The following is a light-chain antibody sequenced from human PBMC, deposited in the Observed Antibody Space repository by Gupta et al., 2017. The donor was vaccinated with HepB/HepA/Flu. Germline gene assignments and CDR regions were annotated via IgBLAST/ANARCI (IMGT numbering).Light chain of an antibody. J-gene: IGLJ3*02. CDR1: SSDIGAYNY. Sequence: QSALTQAASVSGSPGQSIPIPCPGTSSDIGAYNYVSWYQQHPDKAPKLMIYDVSSRPSGVSNRFSGSKSGNTASLIISGLQAEDEADYYCCSYTSSSTLVFGGGTKLTVL. CDR3: CSYTSSSTLV. CDR2: DVS. V-gene: IGLV2-14*03.